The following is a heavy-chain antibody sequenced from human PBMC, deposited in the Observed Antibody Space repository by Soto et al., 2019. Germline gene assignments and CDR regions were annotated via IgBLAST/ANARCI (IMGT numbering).Heavy chain of an antibody. CDR1: GGSFSGYY. CDR2: INHSGST. CDR3: AGGSSRWWLGVGFDP. Sequence: QVQLQQWGAGLLKPSETLSLTCAVYGGSFSGYYWSWIRQPPGKGLEWIGEINHSGSTNYNPSLKSRVPISVDTSKNQFSLKLSSVTAADTAVYYCAGGSSRWWLGVGFDPWGQGTLVTVSS. D-gene: IGHD6-13*01. J-gene: IGHJ5*02. V-gene: IGHV4-34*01.